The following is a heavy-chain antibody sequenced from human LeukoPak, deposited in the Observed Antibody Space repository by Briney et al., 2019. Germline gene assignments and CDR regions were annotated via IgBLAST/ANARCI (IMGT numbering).Heavy chain of an antibody. J-gene: IGHJ4*02. D-gene: IGHD3-22*01. CDR1: GYTFTNYG. V-gene: IGHV1-18*01. Sequence: ASVKVSCKASGYTFTNYGISWVRQAPGQGLEWMGWISAYNGNTNYAQKLQGRVTMTTDTSTSTAYMELGSLRSDDTAVYYCARDRGITMIVVGLFDYWAREPWSPSPQ. CDR2: ISAYNGNT. CDR3: ARDRGITMIVVGLFDY.